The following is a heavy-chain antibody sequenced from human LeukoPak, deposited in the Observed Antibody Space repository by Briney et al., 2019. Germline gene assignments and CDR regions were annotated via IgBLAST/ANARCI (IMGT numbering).Heavy chain of an antibody. CDR3: TRCGPDSGSWYYFDY. CDR2: GRTKAYGGTT. D-gene: IGHD1-14*01. V-gene: IGHV3-49*04. J-gene: IGHJ4*02. CDR1: GFTFSSYT. Sequence: GGSLTLSCAASGFTFSSYTMNWGRRAPREGPVWGGLGRTKAYGGTTKYAPSVKGTFTISGANSDSIAYQQMSSLKAEAAAVYYSTRCGPDSGSWYYFDYWGQGTLVTVSS.